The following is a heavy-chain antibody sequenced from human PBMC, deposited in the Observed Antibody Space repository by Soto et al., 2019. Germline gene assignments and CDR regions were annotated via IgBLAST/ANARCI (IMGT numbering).Heavy chain of an antibody. CDR3: ARGVLFTIFGGTYYFDY. V-gene: IGHV4-59*01. CDR2: IYYSGST. CDR1: GGSISSYY. Sequence: SETLSLTCTVSGGSISSYYWSWIRQPPGKGLEWIGYIYYSGSTNYNPSLKSRVTISVDTSKNQFSLKLSSVTAADTAVYYCARGVLFTIFGGTYYFDYWGQGTLVTVSS. J-gene: IGHJ4*02. D-gene: IGHD3-3*01.